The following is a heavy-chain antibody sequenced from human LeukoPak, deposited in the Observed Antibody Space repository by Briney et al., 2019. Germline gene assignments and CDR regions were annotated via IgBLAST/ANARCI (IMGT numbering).Heavy chain of an antibody. Sequence: GGSLRLSCAASGFTFSDHCMSWIRQAPGKGLEWLPYISTSSSTISYADSVKGRFTVSRDNAKNSLYLQMNGLRADDTAVYYCVRGAGPLFDPWGQGTLVTVSS. CDR3: VRGAGPLFDP. CDR2: ISTSSSTI. J-gene: IGHJ5*02. CDR1: GFTFSDHC. V-gene: IGHV3-11*01.